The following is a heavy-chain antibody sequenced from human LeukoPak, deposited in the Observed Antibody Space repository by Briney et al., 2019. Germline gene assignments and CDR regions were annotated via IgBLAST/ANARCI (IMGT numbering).Heavy chain of an antibody. CDR3: AATAMVSSVDY. V-gene: IGHV1-2*02. CDR1: GYTFTGYY. Sequence: ASVKVSCKAPGYTFTGYYMHWVRQAPGQGLEWMGWINPNSGGTNYAQKFQGRVTISVDTSKNQFSLKLSSVTAADTAVYYCAATAMVSSVDYWGQGTLVTVSS. CDR2: INPNSGGT. D-gene: IGHD5-18*01. J-gene: IGHJ4*02.